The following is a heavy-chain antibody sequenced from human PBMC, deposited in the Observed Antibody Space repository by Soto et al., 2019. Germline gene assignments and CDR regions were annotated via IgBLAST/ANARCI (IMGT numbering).Heavy chain of an antibody. Sequence: GESLKISCKGSGYSFTSYWIGWVRQMPGKGLEWRGITYPGDSDTRYSPSFQGQVTILAEKSISTAYLQWSSLKASDTAMYYCARRGNYYDSSDNYWGQGTLVTVSS. V-gene: IGHV5-51*01. CDR3: ARRGNYYDSSDNY. D-gene: IGHD3-22*01. CDR2: TYPGDSDT. J-gene: IGHJ4*02. CDR1: GYSFTSYW.